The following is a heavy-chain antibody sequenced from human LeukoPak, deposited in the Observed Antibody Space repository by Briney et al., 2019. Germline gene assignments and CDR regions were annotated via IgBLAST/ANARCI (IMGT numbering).Heavy chain of an antibody. V-gene: IGHV3-30-3*01. D-gene: IGHD6-6*01. Sequence: GGSLRLSCAASGFTFGSYAMHWVRQAPGKGLEWVAVISYDGSNKYYADSVKGRFTISRDNSKNTLYLQMNSLRAEDTAVYYCVTEGQLVPYYWGQGTLVTVSS. CDR1: GFTFGSYA. CDR2: ISYDGSNK. J-gene: IGHJ4*02. CDR3: VTEGQLVPYY.